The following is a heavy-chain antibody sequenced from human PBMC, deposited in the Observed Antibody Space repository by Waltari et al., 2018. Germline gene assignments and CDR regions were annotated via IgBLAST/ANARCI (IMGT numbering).Heavy chain of an antibody. J-gene: IGHJ4*02. Sequence: EVQLVESGGGLVQPGGSLRLSCTASEFTFSSYSMVWVRQAPGKGLEWVATIKQDGSESYYVDSVKGRFTFSRDNAKNSLYLQMNSLRAEDTAVYYCARPYSSGWYINFDYWGQGTLVTVSS. D-gene: IGHD6-19*01. CDR1: EFTFSSYS. CDR3: ARPYSSGWYINFDY. V-gene: IGHV3-7*01. CDR2: IKQDGSES.